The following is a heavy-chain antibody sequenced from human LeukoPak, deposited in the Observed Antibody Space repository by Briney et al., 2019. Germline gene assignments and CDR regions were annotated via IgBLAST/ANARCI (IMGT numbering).Heavy chain of an antibody. V-gene: IGHV4-4*02. D-gene: IGHD6-19*01. CDR2: IYHSGST. J-gene: IGHJ4*02. CDR3: ARDYSSGWRSRYFDY. Sequence: SGTLSLTCAVSGGSISSSNWWSWVRQPPGKGLEWIGEIYHSGSTNYNPSLKSRVTISVDKSKNQFSLKLSSVTAADTAVYYCARDYSSGWRSRYFDYWGQGTLVTVSS. CDR1: GGSISSSNW.